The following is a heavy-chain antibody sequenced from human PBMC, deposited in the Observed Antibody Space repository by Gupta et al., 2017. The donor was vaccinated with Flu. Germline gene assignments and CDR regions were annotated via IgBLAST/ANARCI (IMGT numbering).Heavy chain of an antibody. D-gene: IGHD2-21*01. V-gene: IGHV3-73*01. CDR2: IRSKANSYAT. CDR3: TNSEGHGMAV. CDR1: GLTFSGSA. Sequence: EVQLVESGGGLVQPGGALTLSCAASGLTFSGSAMHGVRQASGKGLEWVGRIRSKANSYATAYAASVKGRFTISRDDSKNTAYLQMNSLKSGDTAVYYCTNSEGHGMAVWGQGTTVTVAS. J-gene: IGHJ6*02.